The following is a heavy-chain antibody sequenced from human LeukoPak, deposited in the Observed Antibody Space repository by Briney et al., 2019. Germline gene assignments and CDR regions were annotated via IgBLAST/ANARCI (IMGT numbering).Heavy chain of an antibody. CDR3: ARVEYYDSCGHLDY. CDR2: INPNSGGT. J-gene: IGHJ4*02. D-gene: IGHD3-22*01. Sequence: ASVKVSCKASGFTFTAYFIHWVRQAPGLGLEWMGWINPNSGGTNSAQKFQGRVSMTRDTSISTAYMELSRLRSDDTAVYYCARVEYYDSCGHLDYWGQGTLVTVSS. V-gene: IGHV1-2*02. CDR1: GFTFTAYF.